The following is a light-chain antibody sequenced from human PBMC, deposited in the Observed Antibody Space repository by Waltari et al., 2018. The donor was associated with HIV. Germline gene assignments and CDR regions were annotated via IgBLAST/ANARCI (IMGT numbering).Light chain of an antibody. CDR1: QSVRSL. CDR3: QQRRNWPLT. V-gene: IGKV3-11*01. CDR2: DAS. Sequence: IVLTQSPATLSLSPGERATLSCAASQSVRSLIAWYQQKPGQAPRLLIYDASNSATGTPARFSGSGAGTDFTLTISSLGPEDFAVYYCQQRRNWPLTFGGGTEVEIK. J-gene: IGKJ4*01.